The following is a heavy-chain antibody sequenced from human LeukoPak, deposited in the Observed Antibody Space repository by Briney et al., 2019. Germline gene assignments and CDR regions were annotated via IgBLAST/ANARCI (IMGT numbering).Heavy chain of an antibody. Sequence: GGSLRLSCAASEFTFSSYGMHWVRQAPGKGLEWVAVIPYDGSNKYYTDSVKGRFTISRDNSKNTLYLQMNSLRAEDTAVYYCARASPDYYSMDVWGRGTTVTVSS. CDR2: IPYDGSNK. CDR3: ARASPDYYSMDV. J-gene: IGHJ6*02. CDR1: EFTFSSYG. V-gene: IGHV3-33*01.